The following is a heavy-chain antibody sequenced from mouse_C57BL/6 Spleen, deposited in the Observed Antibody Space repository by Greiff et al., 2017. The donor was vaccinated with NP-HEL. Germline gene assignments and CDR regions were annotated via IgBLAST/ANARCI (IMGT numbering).Heavy chain of an antibody. J-gene: IGHJ4*01. D-gene: IGHD1-1*01. Sequence: EVQLQQSGPELVKPGASVKISCKASGYSFTDYNMNWVQQSNGKSLEWIGVINPNYGTTSYNQKFKGKATLTVDQSSSTAYMQLNSLTSEDSAVYYCARRDFITTVVAMDYWGQGTSVTVSS. CDR1: GYSFTDYN. CDR3: ARRDFITTVVAMDY. V-gene: IGHV1-39*01. CDR2: INPNYGTT.